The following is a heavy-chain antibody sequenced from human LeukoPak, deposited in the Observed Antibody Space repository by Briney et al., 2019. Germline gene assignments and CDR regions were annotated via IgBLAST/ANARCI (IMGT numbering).Heavy chain of an antibody. Sequence: SETLSLTCTVSGYSITNGYYWAWIRQPPGMGLEWIGSLYHSGRTYHNASLKSRVTMSVDTSQNHFSLNLSSVTAADTAVYYCAREVIPPAATGYFDLWGRGTPVTVST. CDR1: GYSITNGYY. CDR3: AREVIPPAATGYFDL. J-gene: IGHJ2*01. D-gene: IGHD2-2*01. CDR2: LYHSGRT. V-gene: IGHV4-38-2*02.